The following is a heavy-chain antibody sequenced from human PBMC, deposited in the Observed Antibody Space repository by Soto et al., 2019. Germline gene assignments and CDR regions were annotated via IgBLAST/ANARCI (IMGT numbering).Heavy chain of an antibody. J-gene: IGHJ4*02. V-gene: IGHV3-30-3*01. CDR1: GFTFSSYA. CDR2: ISYDGSNK. CDR3: ARDRGYSYGFTLDY. Sequence: QVQLVESGGGVVQPGRSLRLSCAASGFTFSSYAMHWVRQAPGKGLEWVAVISYDGSNKYYADSVKGRFTISRDNSENTLYLQMNSLRAEDTAVYYCARDRGYSYGFTLDYWGQGTLVTVSS. D-gene: IGHD5-18*01.